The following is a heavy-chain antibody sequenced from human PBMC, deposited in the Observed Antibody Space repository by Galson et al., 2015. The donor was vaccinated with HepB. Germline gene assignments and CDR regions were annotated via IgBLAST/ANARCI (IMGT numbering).Heavy chain of an antibody. D-gene: IGHD3-9*01. CDR1: GFTFSSYA. Sequence: SLRLSCAASGFTFSSYAMHWVRQAPGKGLEWVAVISYDGSNKYYADSVKGRFTISRDNSKNTLYLQMNSLRAEDTAVYYCARGNSMYYDILTGYYYFDYWGQGTLVTVSS. V-gene: IGHV3-30-3*01. J-gene: IGHJ4*02. CDR2: ISYDGSNK. CDR3: ARGNSMYYDILTGYYYFDY.